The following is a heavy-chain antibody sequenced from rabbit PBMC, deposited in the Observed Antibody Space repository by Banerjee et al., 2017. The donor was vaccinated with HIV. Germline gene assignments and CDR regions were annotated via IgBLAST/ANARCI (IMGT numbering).Heavy chain of an antibody. CDR1: GFSFSSGYD. CDR3: ARDKTDGGSGYAFGL. CDR2: IYIGNINT. Sequence: QQLVESGGGLVKPGASLTLTCKASGFSFSSGYDMCWVRQAPGKGLEWIACIYIGNINTYYASWAKGRFTISKTSSTTVTLQMTSLTAADTATYFCARDKTDGGSGYAFGLWGPGTLVTVS. J-gene: IGHJ4*01. V-gene: IGHV1S40*01. D-gene: IGHD8-1*01.